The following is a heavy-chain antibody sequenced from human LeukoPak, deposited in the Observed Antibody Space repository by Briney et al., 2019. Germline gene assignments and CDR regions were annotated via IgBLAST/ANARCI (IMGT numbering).Heavy chain of an antibody. V-gene: IGHV3-9*01. CDR3: AKGPGWLLSKRYFDY. D-gene: IGHD3-22*01. J-gene: IGHJ4*02. Sequence: GRSLRLSCAASGFTFENDAMQWVRQPPGGGREGCSSVSWERGSIAYADSVKGRFSISRDNAKNSLYLEMSSLRAEATALYYCAKGPGWLLSKRYFDYWGQGTPVIVSS. CDR1: GFTFENDA. CDR2: VSWERGSI.